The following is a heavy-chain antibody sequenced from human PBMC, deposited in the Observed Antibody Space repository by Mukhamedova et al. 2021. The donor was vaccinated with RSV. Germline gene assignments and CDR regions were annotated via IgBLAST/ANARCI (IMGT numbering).Heavy chain of an antibody. D-gene: IGHD2-2*02. CDR2: ISSSGSSI. CDR3: ARAHCSSTTCYRFDY. V-gene: IGHV3-48*03. J-gene: IGHJ4*02. Sequence: YISSSGSSIYYADSVKGRITISRDNAKNSLYLQMDSLRAEDTAVYYCARAHCSSTTCYRFDYWGQGILVTVSS.